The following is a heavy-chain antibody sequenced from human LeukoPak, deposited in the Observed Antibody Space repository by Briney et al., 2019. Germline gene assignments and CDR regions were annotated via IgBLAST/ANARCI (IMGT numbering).Heavy chain of an antibody. V-gene: IGHV3-23*01. CDR3: AKDYYADYLNWFDP. CDR2: ISGSGGNT. J-gene: IGHJ5*02. D-gene: IGHD4-17*01. CDR1: GFTFSTYA. Sequence: GGSLRLSCAASGFTFSTYAMNWVRQAPGKGLEWVSGISGSGGNTYYTDSVKGRFTISRDNSKNTLYLQMNSLRAEDTAVYYCAKDYYADYLNWFDPGGQGALVSVSS.